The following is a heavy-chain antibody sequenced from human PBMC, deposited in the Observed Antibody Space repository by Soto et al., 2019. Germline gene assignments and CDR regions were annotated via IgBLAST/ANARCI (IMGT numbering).Heavy chain of an antibody. CDR3: ARAFDWLSISDY. D-gene: IGHD3-9*01. CDR2: ISAYNGNT. J-gene: IGHJ4*02. CDR1: GGTFSSYG. Sequence: GASVKVSCKASGGTFSSYGISWAQQAPGQGLERMGWISAYNGNTNYAQKLQGRVTMTTDTSTSTAYMELRSLRSDDTAVYYCARAFDWLSISDYWGQGTLVTVSS. V-gene: IGHV1-18*01.